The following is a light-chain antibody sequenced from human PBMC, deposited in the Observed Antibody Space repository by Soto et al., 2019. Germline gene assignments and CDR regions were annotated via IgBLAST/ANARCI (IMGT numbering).Light chain of an antibody. V-gene: IGKV1-16*01. CDR2: GAS. CDR3: QQYHLYTGT. CDR1: QDISSH. Sequence: DIQMTQSPSSLSASVGDRVTITCRASQDISSHLAWFQQKPGKAPKSLMFGASNLRSGVPSRFSGSGSGTVFTFTISSLQPDDFATYYCQQYHLYTGTFGQGTKVEI. J-gene: IGKJ1*01.